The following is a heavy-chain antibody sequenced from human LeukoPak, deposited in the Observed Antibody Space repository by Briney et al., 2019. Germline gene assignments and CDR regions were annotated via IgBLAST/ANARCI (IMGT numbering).Heavy chain of an antibody. CDR2: IYTSGST. J-gene: IGHJ6*03. CDR1: GGSISSGSYY. V-gene: IGHV4-61*02. Sequence: SETLSLTCTVSGGSISSGSYYWSWIRQPAGKGLEWIGRIYTSGSTNYNPSLKSRVTISVATSKNQFSLKLSSVTAADTAVYYCAREYCSSTSCYGYYYYYYMDVWGKGTTVTVSS. CDR3: AREYCSSTSCYGYYYYYYMDV. D-gene: IGHD2-2*01.